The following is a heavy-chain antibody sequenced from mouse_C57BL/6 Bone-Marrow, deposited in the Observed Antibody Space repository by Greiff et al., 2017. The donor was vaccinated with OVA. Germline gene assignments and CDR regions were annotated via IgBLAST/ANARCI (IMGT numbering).Heavy chain of an antibody. J-gene: IGHJ2*01. CDR3: ARPYYYSCYIDY. CDR2: IYPGSGRT. Sequence: QVQLKQPGAELVKPGASVKMSCKASGYTFTSYWITWVKQRPGHGLVWIGDIYPGSGRTNYNEKFKSKATLTVDTSSSTAYMQLSRLTSEDSAVYYCARPYYYSCYIDYWGQGTTRTVSS. CDR1: GYTFTSYW. D-gene: IGHD1-1*01. V-gene: IGHV1-55*01.